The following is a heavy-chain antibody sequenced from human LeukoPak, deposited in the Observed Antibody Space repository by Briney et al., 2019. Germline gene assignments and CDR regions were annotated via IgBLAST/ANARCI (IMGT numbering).Heavy chain of an antibody. D-gene: IGHD5-18*01. CDR2: ISAYNGNT. CDR3: ARHVDTARVTNYYYGMDV. CDR1: GYTFTSYG. V-gene: IGHV1-18*01. J-gene: IGHJ6*02. Sequence: ASVKVSCKASGYTFTSYGISWVRQAPGQGLEWMGWISAYNGNTNYAQKLQGRVTMTTDTSTSTAYMELRSLRSHDTAVYYCARHVDTARVTNYYYGMDVWGQGTTDTVSS.